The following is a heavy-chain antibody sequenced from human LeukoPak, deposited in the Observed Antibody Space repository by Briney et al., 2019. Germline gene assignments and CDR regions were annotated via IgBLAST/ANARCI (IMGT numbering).Heavy chain of an antibody. Sequence: GGSLRLSCAASGFTFDDYGMSWVRQAPGKGLEWVSGINWNGGSTCYADSVKGRFTIFRDNAKNSLYLQMNSLRAEDTALYYCARVFTTRVSQYYYYYYYMDVWGKGTTVTVS. CDR3: ARVFTTRVSQYYYYYYYMDV. CDR2: INWNGGST. D-gene: IGHD1-14*01. CDR1: GFTFDDYG. J-gene: IGHJ6*03. V-gene: IGHV3-20*04.